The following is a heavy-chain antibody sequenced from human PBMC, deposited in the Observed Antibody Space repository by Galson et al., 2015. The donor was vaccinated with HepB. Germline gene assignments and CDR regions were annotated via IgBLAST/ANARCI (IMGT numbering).Heavy chain of an antibody. CDR3: ARDGGGFVVVPAANGLGNWFDP. CDR2: IIPILGTA. V-gene: IGHV1-69*08. Sequence: SVKVSCKASGGTFSSYSISWVRQAPGQGLEWMGRIIPILGTANYAQKLQGRVTITADESTSTAYMELSSLRSEDTAVYYCARDGGGFVVVPAANGLGNWFDPWDQGTLVTVSS. J-gene: IGHJ5*02. CDR1: GGTFSSYS. D-gene: IGHD2-2*01.